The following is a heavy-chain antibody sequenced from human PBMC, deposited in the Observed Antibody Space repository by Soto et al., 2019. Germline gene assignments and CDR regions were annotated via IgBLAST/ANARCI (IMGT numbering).Heavy chain of an antibody. Sequence: SVKVSCKASGYTFTSYYVHWVRQAPGQGLEWMAIINPSGGSTSYAQKFQDRVTTTRDTSTSTVYMELSSLRSEDTAVYYCARGRLTMTAVVTEAFDIWGQGTMVTVSS. J-gene: IGHJ3*02. V-gene: IGHV1-46*01. D-gene: IGHD3-22*01. CDR2: INPSGGST. CDR3: ARGRLTMTAVVTEAFDI. CDR1: GYTFTSYY.